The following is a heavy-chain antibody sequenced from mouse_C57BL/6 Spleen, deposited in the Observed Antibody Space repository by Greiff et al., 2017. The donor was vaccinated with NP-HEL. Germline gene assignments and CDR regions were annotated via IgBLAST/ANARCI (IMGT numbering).Heavy chain of an antibody. Sequence: VQLKESGPGLVKPSQSLSLTCSVTGYSITSGYYWNWIRQFPGNKLEWMGYISYDGSNNYNPSLKNRISITRDTSKNQFFLKLNSVTTEDTATYYCARGDYDPYYAMDYWGQGTSVTVSS. D-gene: IGHD2-4*01. CDR3: ARGDYDPYYAMDY. J-gene: IGHJ4*01. V-gene: IGHV3-6*01. CDR2: ISYDGSN. CDR1: GYSITSGYY.